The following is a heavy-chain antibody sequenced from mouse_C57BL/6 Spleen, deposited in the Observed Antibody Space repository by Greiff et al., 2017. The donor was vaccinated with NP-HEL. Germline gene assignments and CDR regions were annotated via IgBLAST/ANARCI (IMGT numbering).Heavy chain of an antibody. CDR3: ARGVTTVVASPFAY. CDR1: GFTFTDYY. V-gene: IGHV7-3*01. D-gene: IGHD1-1*01. CDR2: IRNKANGYTT. J-gene: IGHJ3*01. Sequence: EVKLVESGGGLVQPGGSLSLSCAASGFTFTDYYMSWVRQPPGKALEWLGFIRNKANGYTTEYSASVKGRFTISRDNSQSILYLQMNALRAEDSATYYCARGVTTVVASPFAYWGQGTLVTVSA.